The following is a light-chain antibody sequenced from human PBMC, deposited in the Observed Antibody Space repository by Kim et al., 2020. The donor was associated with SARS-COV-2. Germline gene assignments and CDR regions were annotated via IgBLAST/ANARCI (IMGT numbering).Light chain of an antibody. Sequence: LSPGERATLSGRASQSVSSSYLAWYQKKPGQAPRLLIYTASSRATGIPDRFSGRGSGTDFTLTISRLQPEDFAVYYCQQYVSSPTFGQGTKVEIK. CDR2: TAS. CDR1: QSVSSSY. V-gene: IGKV3-20*01. J-gene: IGKJ1*01. CDR3: QQYVSSPT.